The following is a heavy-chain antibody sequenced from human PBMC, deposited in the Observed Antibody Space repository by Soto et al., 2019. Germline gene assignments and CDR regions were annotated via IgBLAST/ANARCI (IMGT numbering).Heavy chain of an antibody. Sequence: SETLSLTCTVSGGSISRYFWSWIRQPPGKGPAWIGYINYSGSTDYNPSLKSRVTISLDTSKTQFSLKLTSVTAADTAVYYCASHHCTRGSCYYLDYWGQGTLVTVSS. D-gene: IGHD2-15*01. CDR2: INYSGST. CDR3: ASHHCTRGSCYYLDY. CDR1: GGSISRYF. J-gene: IGHJ4*02. V-gene: IGHV4-59*01.